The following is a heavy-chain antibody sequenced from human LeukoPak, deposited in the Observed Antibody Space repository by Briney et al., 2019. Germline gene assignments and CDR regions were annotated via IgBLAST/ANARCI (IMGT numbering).Heavy chain of an antibody. Sequence: GGSLRLSCAASGFTFSSNYMSWVRQAPGKGLEWVSVIYSGGSTYYADSVKDRFTISRDNSKNTLYLQMNSLRAEDTAVYYCARAWRYGSGSYLTYYFDYWGQGTLVTVSS. CDR1: GFTFSSNY. CDR3: ARAWRYGSGSYLTYYFDY. D-gene: IGHD3-10*01. J-gene: IGHJ4*02. CDR2: IYSGGST. V-gene: IGHV3-66*01.